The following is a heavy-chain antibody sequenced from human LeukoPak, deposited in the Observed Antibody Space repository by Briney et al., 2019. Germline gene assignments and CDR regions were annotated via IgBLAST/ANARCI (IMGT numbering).Heavy chain of an antibody. J-gene: IGHJ4*02. CDR1: GGSISSYY. D-gene: IGHD6-13*01. CDR2: IYYSGST. Sequence: SETLSLTCTVSGGSISSYYWSWIRQPPGKGLEWRGYIYYSGSTNYNPALKRRVNISVDTSKNQFSLKRSSVTAADTAVYCCARKLGIAAAVNYFDYWGQGTLVTVSS. CDR3: ARKLGIAAAVNYFDY. V-gene: IGHV4-59*08.